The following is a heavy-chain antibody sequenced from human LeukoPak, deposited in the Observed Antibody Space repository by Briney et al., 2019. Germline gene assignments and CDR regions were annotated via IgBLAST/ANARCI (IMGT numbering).Heavy chain of an antibody. CDR1: GGSISSHNYY. Sequence: PSETLFLTFTVSGGSISSHNYYWGWIRQPPGKGLVWIGSFYYSGSTYYNPSLKSRGTISVDTSKNQFSLKLSSVTAADTAVYYCARLEDIVVVVAARLWGQGTLVTVSS. D-gene: IGHD2-15*01. CDR3: ARLEDIVVVVAARL. V-gene: IGHV4-39*01. CDR2: FYYSGST. J-gene: IGHJ4*02.